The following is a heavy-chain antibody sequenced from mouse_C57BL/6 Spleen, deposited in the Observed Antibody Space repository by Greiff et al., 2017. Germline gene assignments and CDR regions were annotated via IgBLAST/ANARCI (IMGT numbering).Heavy chain of an antibody. CDR1: GYTFTDYE. CDR2: IDPETGGT. Sequence: VQLQQSGAELVRPGASVTLSCKASGYTFTDYEMHWVKQTPVHGLEWIGAIDPETGGTAYNQKFKGKDILTADKSSSTTYMEPRSLTTEDSAVYYCTPYVTWFAYWGQGTLVTVSA. D-gene: IGHD2-12*01. CDR3: TPYVTWFAY. J-gene: IGHJ3*01. V-gene: IGHV1-15*01.